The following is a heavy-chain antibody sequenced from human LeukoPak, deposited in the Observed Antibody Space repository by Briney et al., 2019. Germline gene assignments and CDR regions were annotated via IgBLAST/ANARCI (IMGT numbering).Heavy chain of an antibody. CDR2: IIPYNGHK. CDR1: GYTFSSYG. Sequence: ASVKVSCKASGYTFSSYGISGVRQAPGQGLEWMGWIIPYNGHKSYLQRLQGRVTMTTDTSTGTAYMELTSLRSDDTAVYSCERVNLGYYDRGGSYSGWLAPWGQGTLVTVSS. J-gene: IGHJ5*02. D-gene: IGHD3-22*01. CDR3: ERVNLGYYDRGGSYSGWLAP. V-gene: IGHV1-18*01.